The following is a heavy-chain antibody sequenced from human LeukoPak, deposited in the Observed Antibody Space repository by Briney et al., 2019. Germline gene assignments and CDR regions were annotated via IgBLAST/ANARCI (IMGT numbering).Heavy chain of an antibody. CDR1: GYSFTSYW. Sequence: GESLKISCKGSGYSFTSYWIGWVRQMPGKGLEWMGIIYPGDSDTRYSPSFQGQVTISAVKSVSTAYLQWSSLKASDTATYYCARHHMVRGVGHFDYWGQGTLVTVSS. J-gene: IGHJ4*02. CDR3: ARHHMVRGVGHFDY. CDR2: IYPGDSDT. V-gene: IGHV5-51*01. D-gene: IGHD3-10*01.